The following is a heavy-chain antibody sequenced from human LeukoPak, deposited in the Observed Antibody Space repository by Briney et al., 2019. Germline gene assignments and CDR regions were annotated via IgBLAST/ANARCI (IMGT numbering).Heavy chain of an antibody. CDR3: ARDSEWLPI. CDR2: ISSSSSYI. V-gene: IGHV3-21*01. D-gene: IGHD3-3*01. J-gene: IGHJ3*02. CDR1: GFTFDDYA. Sequence: GGSLRLSCAASGFTFDDYAMHWVRQAPGKGLEWVSSISSSSSYIYYADSVKGRFTISRDNAKNSLYLQMNSLRAEDTAVYYCARDSEWLPIWGQGTMVTVSS.